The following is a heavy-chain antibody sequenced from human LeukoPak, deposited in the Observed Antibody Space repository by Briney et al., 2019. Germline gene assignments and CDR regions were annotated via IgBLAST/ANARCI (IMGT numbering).Heavy chain of an antibody. Sequence: GGSLRLSCAASGLTFSSYGMNWVRQAPGKGLEWVSGVSGSGSSTDYADSVKGRFTISRDNSKNTLFLQMNSLRAGDTAVYYCARGIYGSGWDVWGKGTTVTVSS. CDR2: VSGSGSST. CDR3: ARGIYGSGWDV. V-gene: IGHV3-23*01. CDR1: GLTFSSYG. D-gene: IGHD3-10*01. J-gene: IGHJ6*04.